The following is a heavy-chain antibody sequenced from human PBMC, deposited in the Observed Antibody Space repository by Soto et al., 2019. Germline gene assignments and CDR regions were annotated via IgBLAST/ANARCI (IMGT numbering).Heavy chain of an antibody. CDR3: AKVLLGGRCYPAD. D-gene: IGHD2-15*01. CDR1: GFTFTNCV. J-gene: IGHJ4*02. CDR2: ITTNGHT. V-gene: IGHV3-23*01. Sequence: EVHLLESGGVLVQPGESLRLSCETSGFTFTNCVMTWVRQPPGKRLEWVSAITTNGHTDYADSVKGRFTISSDNSKNTVYLQMNSLRAEDTAIYYCAKVLLGGRCYPADWGQGTLVTVSS.